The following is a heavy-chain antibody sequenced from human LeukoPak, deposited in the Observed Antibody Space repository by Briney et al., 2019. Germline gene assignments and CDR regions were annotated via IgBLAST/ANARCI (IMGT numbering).Heavy chain of an antibody. CDR1: GGSISSYY. Sequence: KPSETLSLTCTVSGGSISSYYWSWIRQPPGKGLEWIGYIYYSGSTNYNPSLKSRVTISVDTSKNQFSLKLSSVTAADTAVYYCARGRRWLQYYYFDYWGQGTLVTVSS. CDR3: ARGRRWLQYYYFDY. J-gene: IGHJ4*02. CDR2: IYYSGST. D-gene: IGHD5-24*01. V-gene: IGHV4-59*01.